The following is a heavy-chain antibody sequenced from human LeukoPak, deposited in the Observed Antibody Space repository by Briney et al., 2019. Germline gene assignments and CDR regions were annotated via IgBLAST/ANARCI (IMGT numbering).Heavy chain of an antibody. CDR3: ARGRVSSSTWYSTYYYYFYMDV. D-gene: IGHD4-11*01. Sequence: PSEALSLTCSVSDDFITMYYWTWIRQPPAKGLEWIGYVDHTGSTNFNPSLNGRVSISRDTSKNLFSLRLRSVTAADTAVYFCARGRVSSSTWYSTYYYYFYMDVWGKGTTVTVSS. CDR2: VDHTGST. J-gene: IGHJ6*03. V-gene: IGHV4-59*01. CDR1: DDFITMYY.